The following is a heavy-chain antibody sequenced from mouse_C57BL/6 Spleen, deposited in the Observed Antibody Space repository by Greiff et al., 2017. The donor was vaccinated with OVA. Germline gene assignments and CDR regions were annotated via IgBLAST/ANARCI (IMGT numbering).Heavy chain of an antibody. Sequence: EVQLQQSGGGLVKPGGSLKLSCAASGFTFSSYAMSWVRQTPEKRLEWVATISDGGSYTYYPDNVKGRFTISRDNAKNNLYLQMSHLKSEDTAMYYCAREGEGYFDYWGQGTTLTVSS. CDR2: ISDGGSYT. V-gene: IGHV5-4*01. CDR1: GFTFSSYA. CDR3: AREGEGYFDY. J-gene: IGHJ2*01.